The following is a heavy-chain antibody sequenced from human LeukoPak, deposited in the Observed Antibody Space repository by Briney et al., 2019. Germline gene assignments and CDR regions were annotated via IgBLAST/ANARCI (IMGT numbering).Heavy chain of an antibody. CDR2: INAYNGNT. CDR1: GYTFTSYG. Sequence: ASVKLSCKASGYTFTSYGISWVRQAPGQGLEWMGWINAYNGNTNYAQKLQGRVTMTTDTSTSTAYMELRSLRSDDTAVYYCARGAGIAAAGLFGGYYYYYMDVWGKGTTVTVSS. V-gene: IGHV1-18*01. D-gene: IGHD6-13*01. J-gene: IGHJ6*03. CDR3: ARGAGIAAAGLFGGYYYYYMDV.